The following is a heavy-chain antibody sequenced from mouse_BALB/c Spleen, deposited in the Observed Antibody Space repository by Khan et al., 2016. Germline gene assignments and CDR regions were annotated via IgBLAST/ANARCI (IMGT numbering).Heavy chain of an antibody. J-gene: IGHJ4*01. CDR3: ARSDYGDKDAMDY. CDR2: ISYSGSN. D-gene: IGHD1-1*01. V-gene: IGHV3-2*02. CDR1: GYSITSDYA. Sequence: VQLKESGPGLVKPSQSLSLTCTVTGYSITSDYAWNWIRQFPGNRLEWMGYISYSGSNSYNPSLKSRISITRDTSKNQFFLQLNSLTSEDTATXYCARSDYGDKDAMDYWGQGTSVTVSS.